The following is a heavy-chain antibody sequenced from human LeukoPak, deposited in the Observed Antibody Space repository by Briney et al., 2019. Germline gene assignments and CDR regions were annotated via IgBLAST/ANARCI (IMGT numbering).Heavy chain of an antibody. V-gene: IGHV4-59*01. CDR2: IYYSRST. CDR3: ARSEWVAGPFDY. CDR1: GGSISSYY. D-gene: IGHD2-15*01. Sequence: SETLSLTCTVSGGSISSYYWSWIRQPPGKGLAWIGYIYYSRSTNYDPSLKSRVTISVDTSKNQFSLKLSSVTAADTAVYYCARSEWVAGPFDYWGQGTLVTVSS. J-gene: IGHJ4*02.